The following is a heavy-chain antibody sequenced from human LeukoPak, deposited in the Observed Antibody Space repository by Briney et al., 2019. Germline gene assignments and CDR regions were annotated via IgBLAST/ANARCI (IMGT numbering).Heavy chain of an antibody. CDR1: GASFSDFY. J-gene: IGHJ4*02. Sequence: SETLSLTCTVSGASFSDFYWSWIRQSPGRGLEWIGYVSDSGGTSYNPSLKSRVTLSVDTSKNQLFLNLNSVTAADTAVYYCARHASGWVGELDYWGQGTLVTVSS. CDR3: ARHASGWVGELDY. CDR2: VSDSGGT. D-gene: IGHD6-19*01. V-gene: IGHV4-59*08.